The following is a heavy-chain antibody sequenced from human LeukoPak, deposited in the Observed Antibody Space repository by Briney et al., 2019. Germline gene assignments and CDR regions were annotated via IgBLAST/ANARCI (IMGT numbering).Heavy chain of an antibody. CDR1: GFTFSIYW. CDR2: IKQDGSEQ. D-gene: IGHD3-22*01. CDR3: ARDSGYSGAFDI. Sequence: GGSLRLSCAASGFTFSIYWMSWVRQAPGKGLEWVANIKQDGSEQYHVDSVKGRFTISRDNAKNSLYLQMNSLRAEDTAVYYCARDSGYSGAFDIWGQGTMVTVSS. J-gene: IGHJ3*02. V-gene: IGHV3-7*05.